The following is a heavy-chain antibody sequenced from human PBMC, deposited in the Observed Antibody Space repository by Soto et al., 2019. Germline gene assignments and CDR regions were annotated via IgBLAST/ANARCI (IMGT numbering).Heavy chain of an antibody. Sequence: GGSLRLSCAASGFNSSGYTMNWVRQAPGKGPEWVASITMRGSLYYADAVKGRFTISRDSAKNSLYLQMNGLRIEDTAVYYCVQVSGETTLSSFCSWGPGTLVTVSS. CDR1: GFNSSGYT. V-gene: IGHV3-21*01. CDR2: ITMRGSL. CDR3: VQVSGETTLSSFCS. D-gene: IGHD1-1*01. J-gene: IGHJ4*02.